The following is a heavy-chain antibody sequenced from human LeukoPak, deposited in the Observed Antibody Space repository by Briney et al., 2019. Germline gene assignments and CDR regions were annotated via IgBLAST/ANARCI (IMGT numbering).Heavy chain of an antibody. CDR3: ARDYYGDYYFDY. V-gene: IGHV3-20*04. J-gene: IGHJ4*02. CDR1: GFTFDDYG. D-gene: IGHD4-17*01. CDR2: INWNGGST. Sequence: GGSLRLSCAASGFTFDDYGMSWVRQAPGKGLEWVSGINWNGGSTGYADSVKGRFTISRGNAKNSLYLQMNSLRAEDTAVYYCARDYYGDYYFDYWGQGTLVTVSS.